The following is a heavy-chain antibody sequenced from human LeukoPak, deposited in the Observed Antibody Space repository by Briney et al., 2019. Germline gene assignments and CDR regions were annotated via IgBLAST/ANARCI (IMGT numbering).Heavy chain of an antibody. V-gene: IGHV3-23*01. D-gene: IGHD6-13*01. CDR2: ISGSGGST. J-gene: IGHJ6*02. Sequence: GGSLRLSCAASGFTFNSYTMSWVRQAPGKGLEWVSAISGSGGSTYYADSVKGRFTISRDNSKNTLYLQMNSLRAEDTAVYYCAKDLSSSSWHYYYYGMDVWGQGTTVTVPS. CDR3: AKDLSSSSWHYYYYGMDV. CDR1: GFTFNSYT.